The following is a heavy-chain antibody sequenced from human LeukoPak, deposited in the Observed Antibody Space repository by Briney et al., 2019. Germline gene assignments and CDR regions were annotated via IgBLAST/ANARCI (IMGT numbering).Heavy chain of an antibody. CDR1: GYSISSGYY. D-gene: IGHD2-2*01. V-gene: IGHV4-38-2*02. J-gene: IGHJ6*02. Sequence: SETLSLTCTVSGYSISSGYYWGWIRQPPGKGLEWFGSIYHSGSTYYNPSLKSRVTISVDTSKNQFSLKLSSVTAADTAVYYCAREIVVVPAAMLNRDYYGMDVWGQGTTVTVSS. CDR2: IYHSGST. CDR3: AREIVVVPAAMLNRDYYGMDV.